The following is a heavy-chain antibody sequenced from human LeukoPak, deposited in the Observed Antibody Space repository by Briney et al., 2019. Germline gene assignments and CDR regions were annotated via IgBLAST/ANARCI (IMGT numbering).Heavy chain of an antibody. D-gene: IGHD6-19*01. CDR2: IYSGGTT. J-gene: IGHJ4*02. Sequence: ETLSLTCTVSGDSISSSSSYWGWIRQPPGKGLEWVSVIYSGGTTDYADSVKGRFIISRDSSKNTLYLQMNSLRAEDTAVYYCASQFTESNGWYFDYWGQGTQVTVSS. V-gene: IGHV3-66*04. CDR3: ASQFTESNGWYFDY. CDR1: GDSISSSSSY.